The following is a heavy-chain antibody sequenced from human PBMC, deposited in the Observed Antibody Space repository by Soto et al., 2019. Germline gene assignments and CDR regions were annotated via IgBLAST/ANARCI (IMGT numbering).Heavy chain of an antibody. J-gene: IGHJ6*02. Sequence: SETLSLTCTVSGGSVSSGSYYWSWIRQPPGKGLEWIGYIYYSGSTNYNPSLKSRVTISVDTSKNQFSLKLSSVTAADTAVYYCARESRSREPYYYYGMDVWGQGTTVTVYS. CDR1: GGSVSSGSYY. V-gene: IGHV4-61*01. CDR2: IYYSGST. D-gene: IGHD2-2*01. CDR3: ARESRSREPYYYYGMDV.